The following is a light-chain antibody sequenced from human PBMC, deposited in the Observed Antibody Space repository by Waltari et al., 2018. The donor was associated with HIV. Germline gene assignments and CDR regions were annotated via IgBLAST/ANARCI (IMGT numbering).Light chain of an antibody. CDR3: AAWDDSLNGLWV. CDR2: TDN. Sequence: QSVLTQPPSVSGTPGQRVTISCSGASPNIGRHTVHWFQLLPGTAPNLLIYTDNQRPSGVPDRFSGSKSGTSASLAISGLQSEDEADYFCAAWDDSLNGLWVFGGGTKLTVL. V-gene: IGLV1-44*01. J-gene: IGLJ3*02. CDR1: SPNIGRHT.